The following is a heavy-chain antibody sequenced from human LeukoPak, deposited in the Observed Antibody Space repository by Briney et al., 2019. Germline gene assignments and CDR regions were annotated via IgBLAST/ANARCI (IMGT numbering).Heavy chain of an antibody. J-gene: IGHJ4*02. CDR2: VYYTGAS. D-gene: IGHD2-2*01. CDR1: GGSISSSSYY. CDR3: ARFEPAAISFDY. V-gene: IGHV4-39*07. Sequence: SETLSLTCTVSGGSISSSSYYWGWIRQPPGKGLEWIGSVYYTGASYYNPSLKSRVTISIDTSKKHFSLKLTSVTAADTAVYYCARFEPAAISFDYWGQGTLVTVSS.